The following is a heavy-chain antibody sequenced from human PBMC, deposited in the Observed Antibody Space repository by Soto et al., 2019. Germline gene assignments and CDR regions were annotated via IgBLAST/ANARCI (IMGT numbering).Heavy chain of an antibody. J-gene: IGHJ5*02. Sequence: QVQLQESGPGLVKPSETLSLTCTVSGGSISSYYWSWIRQPPGKGLEWIGYIYYSGSTNYNPSLKSRVTISVDTSKNQFSLKLSSVTAADTAVYYCARDVGSSWPQVGWFDPWGQGTLVTVSS. CDR1: GGSISSYY. D-gene: IGHD6-13*01. V-gene: IGHV4-59*01. CDR2: IYYSGST. CDR3: ARDVGSSWPQVGWFDP.